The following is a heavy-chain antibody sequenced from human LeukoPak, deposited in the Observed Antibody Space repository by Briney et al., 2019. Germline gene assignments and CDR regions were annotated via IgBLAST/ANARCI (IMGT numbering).Heavy chain of an antibody. CDR1: GYSFTSYW. V-gene: IGHV5-51*01. Sequence: GESLKISCKGSGYSFTSYWIGWVRQMPGKGLEWMGIIYPGDSDTRYSPSFQGQVTISADKSISTAYLQWSSLKASDTAMYYCARAGTHDYGDYHLPPTARYFDNWGQGTLVTVSS. J-gene: IGHJ4*02. D-gene: IGHD4-17*01. CDR2: IYPGDSDT. CDR3: ARAGTHDYGDYHLPPTARYFDN.